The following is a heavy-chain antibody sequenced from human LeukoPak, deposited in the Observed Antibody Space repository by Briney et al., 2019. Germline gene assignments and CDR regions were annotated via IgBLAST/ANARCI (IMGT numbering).Heavy chain of an antibody. CDR2: ISAYNGNT. CDR1: GYTFTSYG. J-gene: IGHJ4*02. V-gene: IGHV1-18*01. D-gene: IGHD3-10*01. Sequence: EASVKVSCKASGYTFTSYGISWVRQAPGQGLEWMGWISAYNGNTNYAQKLQGRVTMTTDTSTTTAYMELRSLRSEDTAVYYCARGYYYGSGSPPVDYWGQGTLVTVSS. CDR3: ARGYYYGSGSPPVDY.